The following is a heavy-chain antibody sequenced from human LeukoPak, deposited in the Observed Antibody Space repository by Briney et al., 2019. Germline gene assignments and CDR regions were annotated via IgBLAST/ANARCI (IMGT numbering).Heavy chain of an antibody. CDR2: IGTAGDP. CDR1: GFTFSSYD. J-gene: IGHJ6*04. Sequence: GGSLRLSCAASGFTFSSYDMHWVRQATGKGLEWVSAIGTAGDPYYPGSVKGRFTISRENAKSSLYLQMNSLRAGDTAVYYCARGKITMVRGVINDYGMDVWGKGTTVTVSS. D-gene: IGHD3-10*01. CDR3: ARGKITMVRGVINDYGMDV. V-gene: IGHV3-13*05.